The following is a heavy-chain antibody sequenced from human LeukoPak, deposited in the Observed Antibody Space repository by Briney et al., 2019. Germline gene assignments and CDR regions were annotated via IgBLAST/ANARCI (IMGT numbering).Heavy chain of an antibody. D-gene: IGHD6-19*01. V-gene: IGHV4-34*01. Sequence: PSETLSLTCTVSDDSITMYYWTWIRQPPGKGLEWIGEINHSGSTNYNPSLKSRVTISVDTSKNQFSLKLSSVTAADTAVYYCARLRYSSGWPAPTRSVNWFDPWGQGTLVTVSS. CDR2: INHSGST. CDR1: DDSITMYY. CDR3: ARLRYSSGWPAPTRSVNWFDP. J-gene: IGHJ5*02.